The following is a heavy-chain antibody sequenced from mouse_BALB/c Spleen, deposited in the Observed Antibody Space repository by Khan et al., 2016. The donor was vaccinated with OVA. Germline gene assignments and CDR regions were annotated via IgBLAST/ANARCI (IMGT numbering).Heavy chain of an antibody. V-gene: IGHV2-6*02. CDR2: IWSDGST. CDR3: ARWFDGYSSLYAMEY. D-gene: IGHD2-3*01. J-gene: IGHJ4*01. Sequence: QVQLQQSGPGLVAPSQSLSITCTVSGFSLTSYGVHWVRQPPGKGLEWLVVIWSDGSTNYNSVLKSRLSISKDNSKSQVFLKMNSLQTDDTAIYYCARWFDGYSSLYAMEYWGQGTSVTVSS. CDR1: GFSLTSYG.